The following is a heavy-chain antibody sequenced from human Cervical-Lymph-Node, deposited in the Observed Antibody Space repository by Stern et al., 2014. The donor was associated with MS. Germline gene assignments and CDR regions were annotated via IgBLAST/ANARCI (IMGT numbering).Heavy chain of an antibody. CDR2: ISSSRSEI. V-gene: IGHV3-21*01. CDR1: GFTFSSYS. Sequence: VQLVESGGDLVRPGGSLRLSCAASGFTFSSYSMNWVRQAPGKGLEWVSSISSSRSEIYYADSVTGRFPISRDNVKNSLYLQMNSLRAEDTAVYYCARASVTDMVATFSSWGQGTLVTVSS. J-gene: IGHJ5*02. D-gene: IGHD5-12*01. CDR3: ARASVTDMVATFSS.